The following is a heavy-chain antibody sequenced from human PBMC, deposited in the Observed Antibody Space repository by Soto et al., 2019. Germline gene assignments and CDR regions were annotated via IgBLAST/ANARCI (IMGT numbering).Heavy chain of an antibody. CDR1: GYTFTGYY. D-gene: IGHD1-7*01. J-gene: IGHJ6*02. Sequence: GASVKVSCKASGYTFTGYYMHWVRQAPGQGLEWMGWINPNSGGTNYAQKFQGWVTMTRDTSISTAYMELSRLRSDDTAVYYCARDKGTPGYYYGMDVSGQGTTVTVSS. V-gene: IGHV1-2*04. CDR2: INPNSGGT. CDR3: ARDKGTPGYYYGMDV.